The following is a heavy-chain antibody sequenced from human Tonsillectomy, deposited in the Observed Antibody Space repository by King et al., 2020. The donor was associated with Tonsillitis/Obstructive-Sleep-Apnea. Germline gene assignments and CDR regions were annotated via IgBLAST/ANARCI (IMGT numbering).Heavy chain of an antibody. J-gene: IGHJ1*01. CDR2: ISGSGGST. CDR1: GFTFSSYA. Sequence: DVQLVESGGGLVQPGGSLRLSCAASGFTFSSYAMSWVRQAPGKGLEWVSAISGSGGSTYYADSVKGRFTISRDNSKNTLYLQMNSLRAEDTAVYYCAKGLGYYYSSRSQYFQYWGQGTLVTVSS. D-gene: IGHD3-22*01. V-gene: IGHV3-23*04. CDR3: AKGLGYYYSSRSQYFQY.